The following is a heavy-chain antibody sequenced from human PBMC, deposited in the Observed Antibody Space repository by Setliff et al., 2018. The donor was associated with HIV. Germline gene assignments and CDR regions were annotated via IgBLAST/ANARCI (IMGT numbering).Heavy chain of an antibody. CDR3: ARASYYYDSSGWVDY. CDR1: GFTFSDYY. V-gene: IGHV3-11*03. CDR2: ISSSSSYT. J-gene: IGHJ4*02. Sequence: GGSLRLSCAASGFTFSDYYMSWIRQAPGKGLEWVSYISSSSSYTNYADSVKGRFTISRDNAKNSLYLQVNSLRAEDTAVYYCARASYYYDSSGWVDYWGQGTLVTVSS. D-gene: IGHD3-22*01.